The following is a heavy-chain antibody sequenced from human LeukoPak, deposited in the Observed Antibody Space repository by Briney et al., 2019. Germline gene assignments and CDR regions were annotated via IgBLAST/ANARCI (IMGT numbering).Heavy chain of an antibody. D-gene: IGHD1-26*01. J-gene: IGHJ4*02. CDR2: ISWNSGGI. CDR3: AKGNIWGIVGATTLFDY. V-gene: IGHV3-9*01. Sequence: GRSLRLSCAASGFTFDDYAMHWVRQAPGKGLEWVSGISWNSGGIGYADSVKGRFTISRDNAKNPLYLQMNSLRAEDTAVYYCAKGNIWGIVGATTLFDYWGQGTLVTVSS. CDR1: GFTFDDYA.